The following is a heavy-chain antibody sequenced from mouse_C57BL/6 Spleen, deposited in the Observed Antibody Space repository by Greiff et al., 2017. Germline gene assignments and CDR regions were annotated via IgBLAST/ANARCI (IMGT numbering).Heavy chain of an antibody. J-gene: IGHJ4*01. Sequence: VQLKDSGGDLVKPGGSLKLSCAASGFTFSSYGMSWVRQTPDKRLEWVATISSGGSYTYYPDSVKGRFTISRDNAKNTLYLQMSSLKSEDTAMYYCARRGDDDYAMDYWGQGTSVTVSS. CDR3: ARRGDDDYAMDY. CDR2: ISSGGSYT. CDR1: GFTFSSYG. V-gene: IGHV5-6*01.